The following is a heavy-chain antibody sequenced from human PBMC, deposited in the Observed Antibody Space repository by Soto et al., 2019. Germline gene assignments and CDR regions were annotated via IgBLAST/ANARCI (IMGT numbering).Heavy chain of an antibody. D-gene: IGHD2-15*01. J-gene: IGHJ3*02. CDR3: ARTNRILDDFDI. V-gene: IGHV3-48*01. CDR1: GFAFSSND. CDR2: ISSTSSPI. Sequence: EVQLVESGGGLVQPGGSLRLSCAVAGFAFSSNDMNWIRQAPGKGLEWVSYISSTSSPIYYADSVRGRFTISRDNAKNSLYLQITSLRAEDTAVYYCARTNRILDDFDIWGHGTMVTVSS.